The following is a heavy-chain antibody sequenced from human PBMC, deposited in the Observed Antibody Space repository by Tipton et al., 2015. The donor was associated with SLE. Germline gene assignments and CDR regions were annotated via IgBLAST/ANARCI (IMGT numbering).Heavy chain of an antibody. D-gene: IGHD1-20*01. J-gene: IGHJ5*02. Sequence: SLRLSCTASGFTFNTYAMHWVRQAPGRGLEWVAIISYDGSKIYHADSVKGRFTISVDKSKNQLSLKLSSVTAADTAVYYCATAGITGTPGWFDPWGQGTLVTVSS. CDR3: ATAGITGTPGWFDP. V-gene: IGHV3-30-3*01. CDR2: ISYDGSKI. CDR1: GFTFNTYA.